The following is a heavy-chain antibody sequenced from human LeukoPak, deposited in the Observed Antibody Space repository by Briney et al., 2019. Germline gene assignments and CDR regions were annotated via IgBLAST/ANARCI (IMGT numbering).Heavy chain of an antibody. J-gene: IGHJ4*02. Sequence: ASVKVSCKASGYTFSSFAMNWVRQAPGQGLEWMGWINTITGKPTYAQGFTGRFVFSLDTAVSTAYLQISSLKAEDTAVYYCARGTPYCSSASCYNYWGQGTLVTVSS. D-gene: IGHD2-2*02. CDR1: GYTFSSFA. CDR2: INTITGKP. CDR3: ARGTPYCSSASCYNY. V-gene: IGHV7-4-1*02.